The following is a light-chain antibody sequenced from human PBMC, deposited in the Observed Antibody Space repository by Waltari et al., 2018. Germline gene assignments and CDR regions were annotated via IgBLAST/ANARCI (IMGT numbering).Light chain of an antibody. CDR1: QSVSSN. Sequence: IVMTQFPATLSVSPGESATLSCRASQSVSSNLAWYHHRPGQAPRLLIYDASTSPTSISARFSGTGSGTEFTLTIRSLQSEDSAVYYCQQYNRWPPITFGQGTRLEIK. V-gene: IGKV3-15*01. CDR3: QQYNRWPPIT. CDR2: DAS. J-gene: IGKJ5*01.